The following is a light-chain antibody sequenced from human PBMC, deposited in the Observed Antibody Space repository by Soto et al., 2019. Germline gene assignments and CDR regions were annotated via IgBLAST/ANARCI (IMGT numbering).Light chain of an antibody. Sequence: EIVLTQSPGTLPLSPGEGATLSCRASQSVSSSYLAWYQQKPGQAPRLLIYGTSSRATAIPDRFSGSGSGTDFTLTISRLEPEDVAVYYCQQYGSSSWTFGQGTKVDIK. CDR3: QQYGSSSWT. J-gene: IGKJ1*01. CDR1: QSVSSSY. V-gene: IGKV3-20*01. CDR2: GTS.